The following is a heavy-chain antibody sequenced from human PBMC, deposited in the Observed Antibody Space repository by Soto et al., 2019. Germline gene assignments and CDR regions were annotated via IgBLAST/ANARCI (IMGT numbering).Heavy chain of an antibody. CDR1: CGSISSYY. V-gene: IGHV4-59*01. CDR2: IYYSGST. D-gene: IGHD6-19*01. CDR3: ARDGGYSSGWGAVSY. Sequence: SETLSLTCTVSCGSISSYYWSWIRQPPGKGLEWIGYIYYSGSTNYNPSLKSRVTISVDTSKNQFSLKLSSVTAADTAVYYCARDGGYSSGWGAVSYWGQGTLVTVSS. J-gene: IGHJ4*02.